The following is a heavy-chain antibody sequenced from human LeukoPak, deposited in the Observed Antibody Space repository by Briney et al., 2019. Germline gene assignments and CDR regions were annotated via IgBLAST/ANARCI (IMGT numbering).Heavy chain of an antibody. CDR2: IYYSGGT. D-gene: IGHD3-9*01. CDR3: ARRSDSLGFDP. J-gene: IGHJ5*02. Sequence: SGTLSLTCTVSGGPISSSRYYWGWICQPPGKGLEWIGSIYYSGGTYYNPSLKSRVTVSVDTSKNQFSLKLSAVTAADTAVYYCARRSDSLGFDPWGQGTLVTVSS. CDR1: GGPISSSRYY. V-gene: IGHV4-39*01.